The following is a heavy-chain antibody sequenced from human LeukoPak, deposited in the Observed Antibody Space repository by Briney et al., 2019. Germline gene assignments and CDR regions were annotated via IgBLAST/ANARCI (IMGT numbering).Heavy chain of an antibody. Sequence: GGSLRLSCAASGFTFSSYSMNWVRQAPGKGLQWVSSISSSSSYIYYADSVKGRVTISRDNAKNSLYLQMNSLRAEDTAVYYCARVGYSYGYGNWFDPWGQGNLVTVSS. CDR3: ARVGYSYGYGNWFDP. D-gene: IGHD5-18*01. J-gene: IGHJ5*02. CDR1: GFTFSSYS. V-gene: IGHV3-21*01. CDR2: ISSSSSYI.